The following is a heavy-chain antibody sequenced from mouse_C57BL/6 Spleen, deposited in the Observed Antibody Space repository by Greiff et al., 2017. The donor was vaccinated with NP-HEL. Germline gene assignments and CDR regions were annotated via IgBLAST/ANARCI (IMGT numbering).Heavy chain of an antibody. CDR1: GYTFTSYW. CDR3: ARWRGYGSSLWYFDY. CDR2: INPSNGGT. Sequence: QVQLKESGTELVKPGASVKLSCKASGYTFTSYWMHWVKQRPGQGLEWIGNINPSNGGTNYNEKFKSKATLTVDKSSSTAYMQLSSLTSEDSAVYYCARWRGYGSSLWYFDYWGQGTTLTVSS. D-gene: IGHD1-1*01. J-gene: IGHJ2*01. V-gene: IGHV1-53*01.